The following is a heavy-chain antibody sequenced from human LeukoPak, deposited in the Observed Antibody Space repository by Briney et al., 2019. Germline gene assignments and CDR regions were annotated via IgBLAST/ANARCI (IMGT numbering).Heavy chain of an antibody. D-gene: IGHD3-22*01. Sequence: SETLSLTCNVSGGSISNYFWSWIRQPAGKGLEWIGRIHGSGSTNYNPSLDSRVTMTADTSKNEFSLKLSSVTAADTAVYYCARDRGYYYDSSGYIDYWGQGTLVTVSS. CDR3: ARDRGYYYDSSGYIDY. J-gene: IGHJ4*02. CDR2: IHGSGST. CDR1: GGSISNYF. V-gene: IGHV4-4*07.